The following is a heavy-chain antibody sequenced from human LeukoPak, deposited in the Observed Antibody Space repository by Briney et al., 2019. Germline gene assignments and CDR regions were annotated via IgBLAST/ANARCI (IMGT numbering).Heavy chain of an antibody. V-gene: IGHV1-8*01. CDR3: ARGEITMIVVVTPNGMDV. Sequence: ASVKVSCKASGYTFTSYDINWVRQATGQGLEWMGWMNPNSGNTGYAQKFQGKVTMTRNTSISTAHMELSSLRSEDTAVYYCARGEITMIVVVTPNGMDVWGQGTTVTVSS. CDR2: MNPNSGNT. J-gene: IGHJ6*02. D-gene: IGHD3-22*01. CDR1: GYTFTSYD.